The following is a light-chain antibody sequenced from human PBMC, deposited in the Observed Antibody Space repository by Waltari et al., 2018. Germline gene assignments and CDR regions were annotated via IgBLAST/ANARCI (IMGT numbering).Light chain of an antibody. CDR1: QSVSSSY. CDR3: QQYGSWWT. J-gene: IGKJ1*01. Sequence: EIVLTQSPGTLSLSPGERATLSCRASQSVSSSYLAWYQQKPGQAPRLLIYGASSMATGIPDRFSGSGSGTDFTLTISRLEPEDFAVYYCQQYGSWWTFGQGTKVEIK. V-gene: IGKV3-20*01. CDR2: GAS.